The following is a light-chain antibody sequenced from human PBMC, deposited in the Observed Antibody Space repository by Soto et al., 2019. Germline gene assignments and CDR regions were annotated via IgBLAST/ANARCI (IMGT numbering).Light chain of an antibody. V-gene: IGLV1-51*01. CDR2: DND. CDR3: QSYDSSLSGPHVV. CDR1: RSNIGNNA. Sequence: QSVLTQPPSVSAAPGQKVTVSCSGSRSNIGNNAVAWYQHLPGTAPKLLIYDNDKRPSGISDRFSASKSGTSASLAITGLQAEDESDYYCQSYDSSLSGPHVVFGGGTKLTVL. J-gene: IGLJ2*01.